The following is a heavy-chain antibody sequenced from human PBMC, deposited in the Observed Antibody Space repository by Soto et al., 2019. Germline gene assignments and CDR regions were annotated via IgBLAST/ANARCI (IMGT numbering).Heavy chain of an antibody. J-gene: IGHJ4*02. CDR3: ARGGKRLTMVRGVIDH. CDR1: GDSISSNSGV. Sequence: PPHTLSLTCAISGDSISSNSGVSNWIRQSPSRGLEWLGRTLYRSTWHNDYAESVKSRITISPDTSKNQFSLQLNSVTPEDTAVYYCARGGKRLTMVRGVIDHWGQGTLVTVSS. D-gene: IGHD3-10*01. V-gene: IGHV6-1*01. CDR2: TLYRSTWHN.